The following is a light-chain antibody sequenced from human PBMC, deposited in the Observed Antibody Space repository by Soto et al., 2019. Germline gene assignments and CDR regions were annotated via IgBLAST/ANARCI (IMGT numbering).Light chain of an antibody. J-gene: IGLJ3*02. V-gene: IGLV2-8*02. Sequence: QSVLTQPPSVSRSPGQSVTISCTGTSSDVGGYNYVSWYQQHPDKAPKLMIYEVTKRPSGVPDRFSGSKSGNTASLTVSGLQAEDEAYYYCSSYAGSNNFVVFGGGTKLTFL. CDR1: SSDVGGYNY. CDR3: SSYAGSNNFVV. CDR2: EVT.